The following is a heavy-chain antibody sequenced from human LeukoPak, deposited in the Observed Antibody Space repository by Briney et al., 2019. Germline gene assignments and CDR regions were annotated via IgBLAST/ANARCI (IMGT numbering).Heavy chain of an antibody. CDR3: ARGGAWYYFDY. CDR1: GYTFTGHN. CDR2: ISAYNGNT. J-gene: IGHJ4*02. Sequence: ASVKVSCKASGYTFTGHNMHWVRQAPGQGLEWMGWISAYNGNTNYAQKLQGRVTMTTDTSTSTAYMELRSLRSDDTAVYYCARGGAWYYFDYWGQGTLVTVSS. D-gene: IGHD2-15*01. V-gene: IGHV1-18*04.